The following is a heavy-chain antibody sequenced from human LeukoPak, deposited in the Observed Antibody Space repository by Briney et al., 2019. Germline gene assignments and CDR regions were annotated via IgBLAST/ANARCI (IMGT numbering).Heavy chain of an antibody. V-gene: IGHV3-21*01. Sequence: PGGSLRLSCAASGFTFSSYVMHWVRQAPGKGLEWVSSISSSSSYIYYADSVKGRFTISRDNAKNSLYLQMNSLRAEDTAVYYCARGADYDFWSGYPLVDYWGQGTLVTVSS. D-gene: IGHD3-3*01. CDR2: ISSSSSYI. CDR3: ARGADYDFWSGYPLVDY. J-gene: IGHJ4*02. CDR1: GFTFSSYV.